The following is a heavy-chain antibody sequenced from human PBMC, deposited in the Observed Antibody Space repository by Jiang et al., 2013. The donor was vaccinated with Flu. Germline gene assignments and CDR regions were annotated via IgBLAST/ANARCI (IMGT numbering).Heavy chain of an antibody. CDR3: ARAVPSTVTTSPYFDY. CDR2: IGTAGDT. Sequence: GGGLVQPGGSLRLSCAASGFTFSSYDMHWVRQATGKGLEWVSAIGTAGDTYYPGSVKGRFTISRENAKNSLYLQMNSLRAGDTAVYYCARAVPSTVTTSPYFDYWGQGTLATVSS. CDR1: GFTFSSYD. D-gene: IGHD4-17*01. V-gene: IGHV3-13*01. J-gene: IGHJ4*02.